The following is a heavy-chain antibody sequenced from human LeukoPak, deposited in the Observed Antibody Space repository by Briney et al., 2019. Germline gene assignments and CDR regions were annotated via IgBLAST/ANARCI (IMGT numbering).Heavy chain of an antibody. CDR1: GFTFSSCA. CDR2: ISTTGDDT. D-gene: IGHD6-13*01. J-gene: IGHJ4*02. CDR3: AKERPSSWSHPIDY. Sequence: GGSLRLSCAASGFTFSSCAMSWVRQAPGKGLEWVSTISTTGDDTYYTDSVKGRFTISRDNSKNTLYLQMNSLRAEDTAVYYCAKERPSSWSHPIDYWGQGTLVTVSS. V-gene: IGHV3-23*01.